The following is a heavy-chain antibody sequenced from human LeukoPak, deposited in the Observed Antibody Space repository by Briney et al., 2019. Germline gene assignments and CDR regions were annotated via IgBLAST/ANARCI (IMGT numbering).Heavy chain of an antibody. CDR3: AKELYGWYYDY. CDR1: GFTFSSYA. D-gene: IGHD6-19*01. CDR2: ISGSGDST. J-gene: IGHJ4*02. V-gene: IGHV3-23*01. Sequence: GGSLRLSCAASGFTFSSYAMTWVRQAPGKGLEWVSAISGSGDSTYYADSVKGRFTISRDNSKNTLYLHMKSLTAEDTAVYYCAKELYGWYYDYWGQGTLVTVSS.